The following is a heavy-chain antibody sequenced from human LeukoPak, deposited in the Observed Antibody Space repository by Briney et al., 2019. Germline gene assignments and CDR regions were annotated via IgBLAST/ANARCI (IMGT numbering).Heavy chain of an antibody. J-gene: IGHJ6*03. CDR3: ARDYGERRSGYYYMDV. D-gene: IGHD3-10*01. CDR1: GGTFSSYA. V-gene: IGHV1-69*05. Sequence: ASVKVSCKASGGTFSSYAISWVRQAPGQGLEWMGGIIPIFGTANYAQKFQGRVTITTDESTSTAYMELSSLRSEDTAVYYCARDYGERRSGYYYMDVWGKGTTVTVSS. CDR2: IIPIFGTA.